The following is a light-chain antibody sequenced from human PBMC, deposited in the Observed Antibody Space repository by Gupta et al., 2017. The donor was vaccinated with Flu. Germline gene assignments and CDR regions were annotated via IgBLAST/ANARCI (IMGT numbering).Light chain of an antibody. J-gene: IGKJ5*01. CDR3: QQLNSLPIT. V-gene: IGKV1-9*01. CDR1: RGMNTY. CDR2: TAS. Sequence: PSFLSASVGDRVTITCRASRGMNTYLAWYQQKPGKAPKLLIYTASTLQSGVPSRFSGSGSGTEFTLTISSLQPEDFATYYCQQLNSLPITFGQGTRLEIK.